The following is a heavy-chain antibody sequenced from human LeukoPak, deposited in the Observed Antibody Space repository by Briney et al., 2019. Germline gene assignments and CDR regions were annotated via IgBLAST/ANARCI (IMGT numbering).Heavy chain of an antibody. CDR1: GGSFSGYY. CDR2: INHSGST. J-gene: IGHJ3*02. D-gene: IGHD3-3*01. CDR3: ARGGRITIFGPSGRPHAFDI. V-gene: IGHV4-34*01. Sequence: SETLSLTCAVYGGSFSGYYWSWIRQPPGKGLEWIGEINHSGSTNYNSSLKSRVTISVDTSKNQFSLKLSSVTAADTAVYYCARGGRITIFGPSGRPHAFDIWGQGTMVTVSS.